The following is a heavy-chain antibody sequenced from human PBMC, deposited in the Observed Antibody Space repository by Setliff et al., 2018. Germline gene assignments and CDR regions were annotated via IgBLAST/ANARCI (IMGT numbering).Heavy chain of an antibody. V-gene: IGHV4-4*07. CDR3: ASRNSDGGPEYFQH. CDR1: GGSINNYY. CDR2: VYSNVGT. J-gene: IGHJ1*01. D-gene: IGHD1-26*01. Sequence: PLETLSLTCTVSGGSINNYYWSWIRQPAGKGLEWIGRVYSNVGTNYNPSLKSRVTMSVDASKNQISLKLMSVTAADTAVYYCASRNSDGGPEYFQHWGQGALVTVSS.